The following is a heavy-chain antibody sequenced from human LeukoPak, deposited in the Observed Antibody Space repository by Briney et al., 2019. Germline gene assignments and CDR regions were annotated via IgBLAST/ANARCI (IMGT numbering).Heavy chain of an antibody. D-gene: IGHD3-16*01. CDR2: IRQNGNEK. J-gene: IGHJ5*02. V-gene: IGHV3-7*01. Sequence: GGSLRLSCAASGSTFSRHWMSWVRQAPGKGLEWVASIRQNGNEKYYVDSVKGRFIISRDNGENSASLQMNSLRDEDTSIYYCARLLGESTIYDLWGQGTLVTVSS. CDR3: ARLLGESTIYDL. CDR1: GSTFSRHW.